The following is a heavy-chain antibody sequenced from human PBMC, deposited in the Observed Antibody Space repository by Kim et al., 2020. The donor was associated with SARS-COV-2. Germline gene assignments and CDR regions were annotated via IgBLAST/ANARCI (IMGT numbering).Heavy chain of an antibody. CDR1: GGSFSGYY. D-gene: IGHD3-22*01. CDR3: ARDWYDSTLVYFDY. V-gene: IGHV4-34*01. CDR2: INHSGST. J-gene: IGHJ4*02. Sequence: SETLSLTCAVYGGSFSGYYWSWIRQPPGKGLEWIGEINHSGSTNYNPSLKSRVTISVDTSKNQFSLKLSSVTAADTAVYYCARDWYDSTLVYFDYWGQGTLVTVSS.